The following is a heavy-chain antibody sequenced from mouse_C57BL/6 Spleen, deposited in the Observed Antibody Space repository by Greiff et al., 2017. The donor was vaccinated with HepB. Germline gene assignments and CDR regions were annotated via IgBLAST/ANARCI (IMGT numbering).Heavy chain of an antibody. CDR1: GYAFSSYW. D-gene: IGHD6-1*01. CDR3: ARRLYAYAMDY. V-gene: IGHV1-80*01. J-gene: IGHJ4*01. Sequence: QVQLQQSGAELVKPGASVKISCKASGYAFSSYWMNWVKQRPGKGLEWIGQIYPGDGDTNYNGKFKGKATLTADKSSSTAYMQLSSLTSEDSAVYFCARRLYAYAMDYWGQGTSVTVSS. CDR2: IYPGDGDT.